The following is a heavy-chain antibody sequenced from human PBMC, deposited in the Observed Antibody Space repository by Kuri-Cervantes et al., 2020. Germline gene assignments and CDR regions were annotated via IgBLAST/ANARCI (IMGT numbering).Heavy chain of an antibody. V-gene: IGHV1-46*01. D-gene: IGHD6-19*01. CDR3: ARDCIAVAGTFDY. CDR1: GYTFTGYY. CDR2: INPSGGST. J-gene: IGHJ4*02. Sequence: ASVKVSCKASGYTFTGYYMHWVRQAPGQGLEWMGWINPSGGSTSYAQKFQGRVTMTRDTSTSTVYMELSSLRSEDTAVYYCARDCIAVAGTFDYWGQGTLVTVSS.